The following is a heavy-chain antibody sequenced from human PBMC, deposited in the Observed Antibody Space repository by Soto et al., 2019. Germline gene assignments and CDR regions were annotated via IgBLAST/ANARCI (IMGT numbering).Heavy chain of an antibody. J-gene: IGHJ5*02. V-gene: IGHV4-4*07. CDR1: GASISGYY. Sequence: TSETLSLTCTVSGASISGYYWSWIRKSAGKGLEWIGRIYATGTTDYNPSLKSRVMMSVDTSKKQFSLRLRSVTAADTAVYYCVRDGTKTLRDWFDPWGQGISVTVSS. CDR3: VRDGTKTLRDWFDP. CDR2: IYATGTT. D-gene: IGHD1-1*01.